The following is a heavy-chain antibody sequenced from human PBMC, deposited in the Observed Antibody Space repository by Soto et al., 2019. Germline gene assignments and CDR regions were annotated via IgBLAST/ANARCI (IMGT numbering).Heavy chain of an antibody. V-gene: IGHV3-23*01. Sequence: GGSLRLSCAASGFTFSSYAMSWVRQAPGKGLEWVSAISGSGGSTYYADSVKGRFTISRDNSKNTLYLQMNSLRAEDTAVYYCARDSSGYYYESYYYYGMDVWGQGTTVTVSS. CDR2: ISGSGGST. D-gene: IGHD3-22*01. J-gene: IGHJ6*02. CDR1: GFTFSSYA. CDR3: ARDSSGYYYESYYYYGMDV.